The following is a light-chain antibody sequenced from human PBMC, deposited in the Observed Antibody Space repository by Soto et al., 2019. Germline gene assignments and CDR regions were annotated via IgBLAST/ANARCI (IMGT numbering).Light chain of an antibody. V-gene: IGKV3-20*01. CDR2: GAS. Sequence: EIVLTQSPGTLSLSPGERATLSCRASQSVSSSYLAWYQQKPGQAPRLLIYGASSRATGIPDRFSGSGSGTDFTLTISRLEAEDFAVYYCQQEWTFGQGTKVEIK. CDR1: QSVSSSY. CDR3: QQEWT. J-gene: IGKJ1*01.